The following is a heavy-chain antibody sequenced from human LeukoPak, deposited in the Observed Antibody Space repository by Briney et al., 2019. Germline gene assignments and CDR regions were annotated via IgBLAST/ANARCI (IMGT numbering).Heavy chain of an antibody. J-gene: IGHJ6*02. CDR2: VSDRGST. CDR3: AREGQLYSRTRYYGMDV. Sequence: SETLSLTCTVSGGSIGSYYWSWIRQSPGKGLEWIGHVSDRGSTTYNPSLKSRVTISVDTSKNHFSLKLSSVTAADTAMYYCAREGQLYSRTRYYGMDVWGQGTTVTVSS. CDR1: GGSIGSYY. D-gene: IGHD2-21*01. V-gene: IGHV4-59*01.